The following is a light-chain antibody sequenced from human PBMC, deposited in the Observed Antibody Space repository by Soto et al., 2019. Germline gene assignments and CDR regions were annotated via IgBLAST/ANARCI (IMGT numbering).Light chain of an antibody. Sequence: DIQMTQSPSTLSASVGDRVTITCRAGQSISSWLAWYQQKPGKVPKLLIYAASTLQSGVPSRFSGSGSGTDLTLTISSLQPEDVETYDGQKYNSAPLTFGGGTKVDIK. V-gene: IGKV1-27*01. CDR2: AAS. J-gene: IGKJ4*01. CDR1: QSISSW. CDR3: QKYNSAPLT.